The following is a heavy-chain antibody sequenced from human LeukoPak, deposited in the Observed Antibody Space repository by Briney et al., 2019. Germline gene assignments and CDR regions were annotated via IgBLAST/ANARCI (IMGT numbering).Heavy chain of an antibody. CDR2: VSESGTI. D-gene: IGHD3-10*01. Sequence: SESPSLSPGVSGGSFRGYYGSWGRQTPRKRGGWVGEVSESGTINYTSSLNSRVPLPVHTSKNHFSLKMTSLTAAGTGVFYCARALMTLVRGVPRPTWFDPSGEGALVTVS. J-gene: IGHJ5*02. V-gene: IGHV4-34*01. CDR3: ARALMTLVRGVPRPTWFDP. CDR1: GGSFRGYY.